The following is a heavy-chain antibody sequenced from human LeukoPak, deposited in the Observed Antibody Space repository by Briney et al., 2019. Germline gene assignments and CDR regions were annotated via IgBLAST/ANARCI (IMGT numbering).Heavy chain of an antibody. J-gene: IGHJ4*02. D-gene: IGHD3-22*01. V-gene: IGHV4-59*01. Sequence: SETLSLTCTVSGGSISSYYWSWIRQPPGKGLEWIGYIYYSGSTSYNPSLKSRVTISVDTSKKQFSLKLSSMTAADTAVYYCARVTGYMIEDYFDYWGQGTLVTVSS. CDR2: IYYSGST. CDR1: GGSISSYY. CDR3: ARVTGYMIEDYFDY.